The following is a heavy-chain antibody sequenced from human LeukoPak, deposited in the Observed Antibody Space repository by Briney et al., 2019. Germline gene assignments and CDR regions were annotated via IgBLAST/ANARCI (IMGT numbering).Heavy chain of an antibody. CDR1: GYTFTGYY. Sequence: GASVKVSCKASGYTFTGYYMHWVRQAPGQRLEWMGWINANSGGTNYAQKFQGRATMTRDTSISTAYMELSRLRSDDTAVYYCARSSKYDIWTGYPYWGQGTLVTVSP. CDR2: INANSGGT. CDR3: ARSSKYDIWTGYPY. J-gene: IGHJ4*02. V-gene: IGHV1-2*02. D-gene: IGHD3-9*01.